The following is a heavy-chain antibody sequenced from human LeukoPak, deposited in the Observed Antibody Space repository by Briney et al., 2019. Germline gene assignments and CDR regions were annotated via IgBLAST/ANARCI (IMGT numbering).Heavy chain of an antibody. Sequence: SETLSLTCAVYGGSFSGYYWSWIRQPPGKGLEWIGYIYYSGSTNYNPSLKSRVTISVDTSKNQFSLKLSSVTAADTAVYYCAREGSSSWYTNWFDPWGQGTLVTVSS. CDR3: AREGSSSWYTNWFDP. CDR1: GGSFSGYY. CDR2: IYYSGST. J-gene: IGHJ5*02. V-gene: IGHV4-59*01. D-gene: IGHD6-13*01.